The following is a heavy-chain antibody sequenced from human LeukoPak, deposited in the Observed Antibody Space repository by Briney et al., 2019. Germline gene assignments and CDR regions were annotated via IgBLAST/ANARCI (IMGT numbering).Heavy chain of an antibody. CDR1: GGSFSGYY. CDR3: ARMMMADQNYYYYYGMDV. D-gene: IGHD5-24*01. Sequence: SETLSLTCAVYGGSFSGYYWSWIRQPPGKGLEWIGEINHSGRTNYNPSLKSRVTISVDTSKNQFSLKLSSVTAADTAVYYCARMMMADQNYYYYYGMDVWGQGTTVTVSS. CDR2: INHSGRT. V-gene: IGHV4-34*01. J-gene: IGHJ6*02.